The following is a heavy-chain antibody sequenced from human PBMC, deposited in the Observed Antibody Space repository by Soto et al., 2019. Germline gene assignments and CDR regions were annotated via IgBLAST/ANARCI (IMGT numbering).Heavy chain of an antibody. Sequence: QVQLQESGPGLVKPSETLSLTCTVSGGSVSSGSYYWSWIRQPPGKGLEWIGYIYYSGSTNYNHYRKGRITISVDTSKTQFARKLSSVTAADKAVYYCARGIEGWYQGRYYYGMDVWGQGTTVTVSS. V-gene: IGHV4-61*01. CDR3: ARGIEGWYQGRYYYGMDV. J-gene: IGHJ6*02. D-gene: IGHD6-19*01. CDR1: GGSVSSGSYY. CDR2: IYYSGST.